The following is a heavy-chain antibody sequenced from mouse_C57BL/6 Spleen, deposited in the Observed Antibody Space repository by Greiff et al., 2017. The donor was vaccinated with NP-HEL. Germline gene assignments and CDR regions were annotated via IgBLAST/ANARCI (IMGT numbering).Heavy chain of an antibody. J-gene: IGHJ2*01. D-gene: IGHD2-3*01. CDR1: GFSLTSYG. Sequence: VKLMESGPGLVAPSQSLSITCTVSGFSLTSYGVSWVRQPPGKGLEWLGVIWGDGSTNYHSALISRLNISKDNSKSQVFLQLNSLQTDDTAPYYCAKPDEDGYFEYWGHGTTLTGSS. CDR2: IWGDGST. V-gene: IGHV2-3*01. CDR3: AKPDEDGYFEY.